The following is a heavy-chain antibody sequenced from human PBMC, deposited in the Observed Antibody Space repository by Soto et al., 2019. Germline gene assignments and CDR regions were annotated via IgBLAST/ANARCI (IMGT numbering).Heavy chain of an antibody. CDR1: GFTVSSHA. V-gene: IGHV3-23*01. CDR3: TKSRRGILMVYGFGGMDV. J-gene: IGHJ6*02. Sequence: EVQLLESGGGVAQRGGSLRLSCAPSGFTVSSHAMSWVRQAPGKGLERVASISGSGDGTYYGDSVKGRFTISRDSSSSTLYLQMNNLRGEDTAVYFCTKSRRGILMVYGFGGMDVWGQGTTVTVSS. CDR2: ISGSGDGT. D-gene: IGHD2-8*01.